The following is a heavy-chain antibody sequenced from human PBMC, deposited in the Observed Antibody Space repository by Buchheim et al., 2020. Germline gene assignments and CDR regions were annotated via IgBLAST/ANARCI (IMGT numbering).Heavy chain of an antibody. D-gene: IGHD3-3*01. J-gene: IGHJ6*02. V-gene: IGHV3-30*04. CDR1: GFTFSSYA. Sequence: QVQLVESGGGVVQPGRSLRLSCAASGFTFSSYAMHWVRQAPGKGLEWVAVISYDGSNKYYADSVKGRFTISRDNSKNTLYLQMNSLRAEDTAVYYCARDILPPYYDFWSGYYRPIHYYYGMDVWGQGTT. CDR3: ARDILPPYYDFWSGYYRPIHYYYGMDV. CDR2: ISYDGSNK.